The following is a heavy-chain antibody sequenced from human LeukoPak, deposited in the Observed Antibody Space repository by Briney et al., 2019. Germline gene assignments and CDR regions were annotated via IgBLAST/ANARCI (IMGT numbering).Heavy chain of an antibody. J-gene: IGHJ6*03. V-gene: IGHV4-34*01. D-gene: IGHD5-18*01. CDR1: GFTFSSYE. Sequence: LRLSCAASGFTFSSYEMNWVRQPPGKGLEWIGEINHSGSTNYNPSLKSRVTISVDTSKNQFSLKLSSVTAADTAVYYCARGRYSYAELYYYYYMDVWGKGTTVTVSS. CDR2: INHSGST. CDR3: ARGRYSYAELYYYYYMDV.